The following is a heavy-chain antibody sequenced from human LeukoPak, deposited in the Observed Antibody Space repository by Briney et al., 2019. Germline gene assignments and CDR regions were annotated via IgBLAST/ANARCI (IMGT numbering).Heavy chain of an antibody. D-gene: IGHD5-18*01. CDR1: GFTFSSYA. CDR3: AKGQPLIIQLNPGDDAFDI. J-gene: IGHJ3*02. Sequence: PGGSLRLSCAASGFTFSSYAMSWVRQAPGKGLEWVSAISGSGGSTYYADSVKGRFTISRDNSKNTLYLQMNSPRAEDTAVYYCAKGQPLIIQLNPGDDAFDIWGQGTMVTVSS. CDR2: ISGSGGST. V-gene: IGHV3-23*01.